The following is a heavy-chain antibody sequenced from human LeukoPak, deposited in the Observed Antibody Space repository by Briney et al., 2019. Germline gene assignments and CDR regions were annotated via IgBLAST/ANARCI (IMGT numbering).Heavy chain of an antibody. CDR3: PRPAFGVPLIELDY. J-gene: IGHJ4*02. Sequence: PGGSLRLSCAASGFTFSSYSMNWVRQAPGKGLEWVSYISSSSSTIYYADSVKGRFTISRDNAKKSLYLQMNSLRAEDTGANYRPRPAFGVPLIELDYWGQGTLVTVSS. CDR2: ISSSSSTI. V-gene: IGHV3-48*01. CDR1: GFTFSSYS. D-gene: IGHD3-3*01.